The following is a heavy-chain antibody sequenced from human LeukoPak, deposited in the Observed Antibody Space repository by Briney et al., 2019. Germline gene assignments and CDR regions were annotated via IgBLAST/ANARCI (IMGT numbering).Heavy chain of an antibody. D-gene: IGHD3-22*01. V-gene: IGHV3-43*01. Sequence: GSLRLSCAASGFTFDDYTMHWVRQAPGKGLEWVSLISWDGGSTYYADSVKGRFTISRDNSKNSLYLQMNSLRTEDTALYYCAKDMGDSSGFDYWGQGTLVTVSS. CDR1: GFTFDDYT. CDR3: AKDMGDSSGFDY. CDR2: ISWDGGST. J-gene: IGHJ4*02.